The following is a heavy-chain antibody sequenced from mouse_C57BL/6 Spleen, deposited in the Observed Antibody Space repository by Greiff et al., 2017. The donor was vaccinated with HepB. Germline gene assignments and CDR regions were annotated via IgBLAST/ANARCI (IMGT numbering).Heavy chain of an antibody. Sequence: SGPVLVKPGASVKMSCKASGYTFTDYYMNWVKQSHGKSLEWIGVINPYNGGTSYNQKFKGKATLTVDKSSSTAYMELNSLTSEDSAVYYCARRGYGSSYVGAMDYWGQGTSVTVSS. CDR3: ARRGYGSSYVGAMDY. CDR1: GYTFTDYY. V-gene: IGHV1-19*01. CDR2: INPYNGGT. J-gene: IGHJ4*01. D-gene: IGHD1-1*01.